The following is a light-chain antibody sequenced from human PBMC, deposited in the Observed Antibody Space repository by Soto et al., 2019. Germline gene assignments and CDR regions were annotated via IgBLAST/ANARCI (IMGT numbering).Light chain of an antibody. CDR2: GNS. CDR1: SSNIGAGYD. CDR3: QSYDSSLRAV. Sequence: QPVLTQPPSVSGAPGQRVTISCTGSSSNIGAGYDVHWYQQHPGTAPKPLIYGNSNRPSGVPDRFSGSKSATSASLAITGLQAEDEADYYCQSYDSSLRAVFGGGTKLTVL. J-gene: IGLJ2*01. V-gene: IGLV1-40*01.